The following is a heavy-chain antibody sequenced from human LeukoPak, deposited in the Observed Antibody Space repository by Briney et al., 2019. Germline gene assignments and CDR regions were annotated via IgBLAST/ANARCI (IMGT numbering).Heavy chain of an antibody. J-gene: IGHJ4*02. CDR1: GFRISIND. D-gene: IGHD5-12*01. CDR3: AKDPYSGYDLGGYFDY. Sequence: PEGSLRLSCAVSGFRISINDMSWVRQAPGKGLEWVSAISGSGDSTYYADSVKGRFTISRDNSKNTLYLQMNSLRAEDTAVYYCAKDPYSGYDLGGYFDYWGQGTLVTVSS. V-gene: IGHV3-23*01. CDR2: ISGSGDST.